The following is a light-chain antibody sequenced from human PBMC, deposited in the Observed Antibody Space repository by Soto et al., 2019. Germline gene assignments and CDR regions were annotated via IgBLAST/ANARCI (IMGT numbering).Light chain of an antibody. CDR3: QRYNNWPPWT. Sequence: EIVLTQSPGTLSLSPGERATLSCRASQSVSSRLAWYQQKPGQAPRLLISGASSRATGIPDRFSGSGSGTQFTLTISSLQSEDFAVYYCQRYNNWPPWTFGQGTKVDI. CDR2: GAS. V-gene: IGKV3D-15*01. J-gene: IGKJ1*01. CDR1: QSVSSR.